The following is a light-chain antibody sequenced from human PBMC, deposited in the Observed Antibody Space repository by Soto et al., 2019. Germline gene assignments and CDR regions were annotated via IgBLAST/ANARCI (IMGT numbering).Light chain of an antibody. Sequence: DIQLTQSPSTLSASVGDRVTITCRASQTVSNWLAWFQQKPGKAPRLLIHKASSLGSGVPSRFSGSGSGTEFTLTISRLQPEDFATYLCQQYSAYWTFGQGTKVEIK. CDR2: KAS. J-gene: IGKJ1*01. CDR3: QQYSAYWT. V-gene: IGKV1-5*03. CDR1: QTVSNW.